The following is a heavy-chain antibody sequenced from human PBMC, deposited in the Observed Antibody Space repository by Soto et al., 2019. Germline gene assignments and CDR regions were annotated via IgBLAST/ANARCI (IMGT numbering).Heavy chain of an antibody. CDR3: ARAGCDGGSRYTLVGLRYGMDV. CDR1: GFTFSSYA. D-gene: IGHD2-15*01. CDR2: ISYDGNNK. Sequence: QVQLVESGGGVVQPGRSLRLSCAASGFTFSSYAMYWVRQAPGKGLEWVAVISYDGNNKYYADSVKGRFTISRDNSKNVLYLQMYRVRAEDTAVYYCARAGCDGGSRYTLVGLRYGMDVWGQGNTVTVSS. J-gene: IGHJ6*02. V-gene: IGHV3-30-3*01.